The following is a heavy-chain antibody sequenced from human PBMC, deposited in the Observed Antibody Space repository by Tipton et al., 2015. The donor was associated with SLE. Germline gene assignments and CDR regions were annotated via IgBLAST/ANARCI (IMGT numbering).Heavy chain of an antibody. CDR1: GGSISSGSYY. Sequence: TLSLTCTVSGGSISSGSYYWSWIRQPAGKGLEWIGYIYTSGSTNYNPSLKSRVTISVDTSKNQFSLKLSSVTAADTAVYYCARGGAWAFDIWGQGTMVTVSS. CDR3: ARGGAWAFDI. J-gene: IGHJ3*02. CDR2: IYTSGST. V-gene: IGHV4-61*09. D-gene: IGHD4-17*01.